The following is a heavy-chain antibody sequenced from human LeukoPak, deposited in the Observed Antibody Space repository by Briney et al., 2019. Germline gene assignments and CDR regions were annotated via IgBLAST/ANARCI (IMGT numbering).Heavy chain of an antibody. J-gene: IGHJ3*02. Sequence: PGGSLRLSCAASGFTFTSNYMNWVRQAPGKRLEWVSVSYSGGSTYSAESVKGRFTNSKDNSKNTLYLQMNSLRAEDTAVYYCARYGLGAHACDIWGQGTMVSV. CDR3: ARYGLGAHACDI. D-gene: IGHD3/OR15-3a*01. CDR1: GFTFTSNY. CDR2: SYSGGST. V-gene: IGHV3-66*01.